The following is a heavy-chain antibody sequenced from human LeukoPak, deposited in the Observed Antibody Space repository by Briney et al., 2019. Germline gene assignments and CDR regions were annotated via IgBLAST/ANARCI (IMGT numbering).Heavy chain of an antibody. CDR2: MNPNSGNT. CDR1: GYTFTSYD. V-gene: IGHV1-8*01. CDR3: ARDHSGSGSYSY. J-gene: IGHJ4*02. D-gene: IGHD1-26*01. Sequence: ASVKVSCKASGYTFTSYDINWVRQATGQGLEWMGWMNPNSGNTGYAQKFQGRVTMTTDTSTSTAYMELRSLRSDDTAVYYCARDHSGSGSYSYWGQGTLVTVSS.